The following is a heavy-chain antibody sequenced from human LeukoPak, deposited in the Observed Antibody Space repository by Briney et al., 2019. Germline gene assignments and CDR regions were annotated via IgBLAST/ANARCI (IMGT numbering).Heavy chain of an antibody. CDR3: ARGTESWFGDSI. CDR1: GGSISNYY. D-gene: IGHD3-10*01. J-gene: IGHJ4*02. Sequence: SETLSLTCTVSGGSISNYYWSWIRQPPGKGLEWIGYVFYSGSTNYNPSLRSRVTISVDTSKNQFSLKLSSVTAADTAVYYCARGTESWFGDSIWGQGTLVTVSS. V-gene: IGHV4-59*01. CDR2: VFYSGST.